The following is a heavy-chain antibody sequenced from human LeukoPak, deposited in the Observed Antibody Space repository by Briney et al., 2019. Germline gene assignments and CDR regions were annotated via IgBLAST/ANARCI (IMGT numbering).Heavy chain of an antibody. CDR1: GGSISSSSYY. Sequence: SETLSLTCTVSGGSISSSSYYWGWIRQPSGKGLEWIGSIYYSGSTNYNPSLKSRVTISVDTSKNQFSLKLSSVTAADTAVYYCARDAYCGGDCYTIDYWGQGTLVTVSS. V-gene: IGHV4-39*07. CDR2: IYYSGST. J-gene: IGHJ4*02. CDR3: ARDAYCGGDCYTIDY. D-gene: IGHD2-21*02.